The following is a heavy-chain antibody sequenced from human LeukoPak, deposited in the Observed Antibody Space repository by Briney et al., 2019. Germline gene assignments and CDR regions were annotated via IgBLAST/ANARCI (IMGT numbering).Heavy chain of an antibody. CDR1: GFTFSSNY. Sequence: GGSLRLSCAASGFTFSSNYMSWVRQAPGKGLEWVSVIYSGGSTYYADSVKGRFTISRDNSKNTLYLQMNSLRAEDTAVYYCARGPQQLDHFFYYWGQGTLVTVSS. CDR2: IYSGGST. CDR3: ARGPQQLDHFFYY. V-gene: IGHV3-53*01. D-gene: IGHD6-13*01. J-gene: IGHJ4*02.